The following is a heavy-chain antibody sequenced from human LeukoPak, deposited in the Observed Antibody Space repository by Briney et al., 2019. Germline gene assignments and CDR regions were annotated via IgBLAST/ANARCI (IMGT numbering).Heavy chain of an antibody. D-gene: IGHD6-19*01. CDR3: ARGGSGWYGNYFDY. V-gene: IGHV4-4*07. CDR2: IYTIGST. J-gene: IGHJ4*02. Sequence: SETLSLTCTVSGGSISSYYWSWIRQPAGKGLEWIGRIYTIGSTNYNPSLKSRVTMSVDTSKNQFSLELSSVTAADTAVYYCARGGSGWYGNYFDYWGQGTLVTVSS. CDR1: GGSISSYY.